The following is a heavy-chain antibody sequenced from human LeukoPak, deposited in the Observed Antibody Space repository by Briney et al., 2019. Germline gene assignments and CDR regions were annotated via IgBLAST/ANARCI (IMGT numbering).Heavy chain of an antibody. CDR3: ATTVAGYPNDYLDF. D-gene: IGHD6-19*01. CDR1: GFTFSSIW. CDR2: MNQDGSAN. J-gene: IGHJ4*02. V-gene: IGHV3-7*01. Sequence: PGGSLRLSCAVSGFTFSSIWMSWVRQPPGKGLERVAHMNQDGSANYYVDSVRGRFTISRDNAKNSLFLQMNSLRAENSAVCYCATTVAGYPNDYLDFWGRGTLVTVSS.